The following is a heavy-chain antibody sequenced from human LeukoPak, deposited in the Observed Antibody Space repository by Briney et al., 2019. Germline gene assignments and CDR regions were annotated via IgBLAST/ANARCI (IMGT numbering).Heavy chain of an antibody. D-gene: IGHD2-8*01. Sequence: GGSLRLSCAASGFTFSDYYMSWIRQAPGEGLEWVSYISHSGRTMYYADSVKGRFTISRDNAKNSLYLQMNSLRAGDTAVYYCARDSIVRGNIGNDMDVWGKGTTVTVSS. J-gene: IGHJ6*03. V-gene: IGHV3-11*01. CDR2: ISHSGRTM. CDR1: GFTFSDYY. CDR3: ARDSIVRGNIGNDMDV.